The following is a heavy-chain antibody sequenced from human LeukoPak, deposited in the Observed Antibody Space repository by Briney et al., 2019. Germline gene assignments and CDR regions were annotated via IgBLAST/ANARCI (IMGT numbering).Heavy chain of an antibody. J-gene: IGHJ4*02. D-gene: IGHD1-1*01. CDR3: ASHRGDYATGYFDY. CDR2: ISYDGSNK. Sequence: GGSLRLSCAASGFTFSTSWMSWVRQVPGKGLEWVAIISYDGSNKYYADSVRGRFTIPKDNSQNTLYLQMNSLRAEDTAVYYCASHRGDYATGYFDYWGQGTLVTVSS. V-gene: IGHV3-30*03. CDR1: GFTFSTSW.